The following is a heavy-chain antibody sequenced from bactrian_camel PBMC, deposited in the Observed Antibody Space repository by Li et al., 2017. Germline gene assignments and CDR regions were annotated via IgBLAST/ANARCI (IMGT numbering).Heavy chain of an antibody. CDR1: GDTYSSTT. CDR2: FYTGGGST. J-gene: IGHJ4*01. Sequence: QVQLVESGGGAVQAGGTLGLSCSVSGDTYSSTTVAWFRQVPGEKREGVATFYTGGGSTMYASSVKGRFTVSQDNAKNTVYLQRTNLRPEDTAMYYCAVDRTGGKWYEGRYNYWGQGTQVTVS. D-gene: IGHD7*01. CDR3: AVDRTGGKWYEGRYNY. V-gene: IGHV3S54*01.